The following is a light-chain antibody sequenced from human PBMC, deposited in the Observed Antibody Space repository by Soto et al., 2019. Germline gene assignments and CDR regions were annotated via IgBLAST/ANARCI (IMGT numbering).Light chain of an antibody. J-gene: IGLJ2*01. CDR1: SGSVSTSYY. V-gene: IGLV8-61*01. CDR2: STN. Sequence: QTVVTQEPSFSVSPGGTVTPTCGLSSGSVSTSYYPSWYQQTPGQAPRTLIYSTNTRSSGVPDRFSGSILGNKAALTITGAQADDESDYYCVLYMGSGTVVFGGGTQLTVL. CDR3: VLYMGSGTVV.